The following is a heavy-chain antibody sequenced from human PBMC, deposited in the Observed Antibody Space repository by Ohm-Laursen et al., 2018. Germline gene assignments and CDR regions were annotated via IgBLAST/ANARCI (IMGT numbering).Heavy chain of an antibody. V-gene: IGHV1-18*04. J-gene: IGHJ6*02. CDR1: GYTFVSYA. CDR2: IGTFNNKT. CDR3: ARDSYYDFWSGYSTYYHGMDV. Sequence: ASVTASCQVSGYTFVSYAISWVRQAPGHGLEWMGWIGTFNNKTNHAQKFQGRVTVTTDTSTSTAYMELRSLTSDDTAVYFCARDSYYDFWSGYSTYYHGMDVWGQGTTVTVSS. D-gene: IGHD3-3*01.